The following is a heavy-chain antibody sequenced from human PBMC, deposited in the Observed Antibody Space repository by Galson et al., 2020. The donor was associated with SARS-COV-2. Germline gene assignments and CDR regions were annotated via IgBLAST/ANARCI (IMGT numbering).Heavy chain of an antibody. J-gene: IGHJ4*02. CDR1: GYTFNSYN. V-gene: IGHV1-46*02. D-gene: IGHD6-13*01. CDR3: ARSTAAGSYFFDY. CDR2: INPSGGRS. Sequence: ATVKVSCKASGYTFNSYNMHWVRQAPGQGLEWMGIINPSGGRSTYAQKFQGRVTMTRDTSTSTVYMELSSLRSDDTAVYYCARSTAAGSYFFDYWGQGTLVTVSS.